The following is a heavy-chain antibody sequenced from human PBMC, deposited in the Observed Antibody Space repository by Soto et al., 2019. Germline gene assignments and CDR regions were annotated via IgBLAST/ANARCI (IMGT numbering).Heavy chain of an antibody. CDR1: GYGNTIYY. CDR3: ARDPSSSWYGYFQH. D-gene: IGHD6-13*01. Sequence: ASVKVSCKASGYGNTIYYMHWVRQAPGQGLEWMGIINPNDGNTNYAQKLQGRVTMTTDTSTSTAYMELRSLRSDDTAVYYCARDPSSSWYGYFQHWGQGTLVTVSS. V-gene: IGHV1-46*01. CDR2: INPNDGNT. J-gene: IGHJ1*01.